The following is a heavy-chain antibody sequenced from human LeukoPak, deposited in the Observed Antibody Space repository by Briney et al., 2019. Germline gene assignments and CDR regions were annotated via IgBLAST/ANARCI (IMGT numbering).Heavy chain of an antibody. CDR1: GVSISSFH. Sequence: SETLSLTCTVSGVSISSFHWSWIRQPAGKGLEWIGRVHTSGTSNYNPSFESRVTMSGDTSKNQFSLSLSSVTAADTAVYYCARDGYYDSSGYSYFDYWGQGTLVTVSA. V-gene: IGHV4-4*07. D-gene: IGHD3-22*01. CDR3: ARDGYYDSSGYSYFDY. CDR2: VHTSGTS. J-gene: IGHJ4*02.